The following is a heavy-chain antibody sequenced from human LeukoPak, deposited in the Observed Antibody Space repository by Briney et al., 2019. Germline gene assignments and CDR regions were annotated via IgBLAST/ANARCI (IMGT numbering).Heavy chain of an antibody. V-gene: IGHV3-48*03. CDR3: ARGVYYGMDV. CDR1: GFTFSSYE. CDR2: ISSSGSTI. Sequence: PGGSLRLSCAASGFTFSSYEINWVRQAPGKGLEWVSYISSSGSTIYYADSVKGRFTISRDNAKNSLYLQMNSLRAEDTAVYYCARGVYYGMDVWGKGTTVTVSS. J-gene: IGHJ6*04.